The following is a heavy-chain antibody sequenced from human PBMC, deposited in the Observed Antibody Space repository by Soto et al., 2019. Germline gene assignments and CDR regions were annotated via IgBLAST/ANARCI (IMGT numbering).Heavy chain of an antibody. V-gene: IGHV3-23*01. CDR3: AKWSIVVVPAAGDFDY. CDR1: GFTFSSYA. J-gene: IGHJ4*02. CDR2: ISGSGGST. D-gene: IGHD2-2*01. Sequence: EVQLLESGGGLVQPGGSLRLSCAASGFTFSSYAMSWVRQAPGKGLEWVSVISGSGGSTYYADSVKGRFTISRDNSNNTLYLQMNSLRAEDTAVYYCAKWSIVVVPAAGDFDYWGQGTLVTVSS.